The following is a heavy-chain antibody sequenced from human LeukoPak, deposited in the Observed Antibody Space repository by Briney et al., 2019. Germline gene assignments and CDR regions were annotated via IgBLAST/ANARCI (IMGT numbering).Heavy chain of an antibody. J-gene: IGHJ6*02. Sequence: ASVKVSCKASGYTFANYAMHWVRQAPGQSLEWMGWINSANGNTKYSRKFQGRVTITRDTSASTAYMELSSLRSEDTAVYYCARDGRFIVADYYYGMDVWGQGTTVTVSS. CDR2: INSANGNT. CDR1: GYTFANYA. D-gene: IGHD1-26*01. V-gene: IGHV1-3*04. CDR3: ARDGRFIVADYYYGMDV.